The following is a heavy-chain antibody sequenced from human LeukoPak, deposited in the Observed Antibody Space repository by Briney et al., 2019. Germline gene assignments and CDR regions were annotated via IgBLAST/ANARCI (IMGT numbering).Heavy chain of an antibody. Sequence: SETLSLTCAVYGGSFSGYYWSRIRQPPGKGLEWIGYISYSGSTNYNPSLKSRVTILVEMSKNHFSLKLNSVTAADTAVYYCARGRGIQWPFDMWGQGTLVTVSS. V-gene: IGHV4-59*01. CDR1: GGSFSGYY. CDR2: ISYSGST. J-gene: IGHJ3*02. CDR3: ARGRGIQWPFDM. D-gene: IGHD3-16*01.